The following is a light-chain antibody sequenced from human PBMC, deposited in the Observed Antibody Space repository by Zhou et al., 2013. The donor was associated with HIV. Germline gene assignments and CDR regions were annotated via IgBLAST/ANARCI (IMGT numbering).Light chain of an antibody. CDR3: QQRSSWPLT. J-gene: IGKJ4*01. CDR2: GAS. Sequence: EVVMTQSPATLSVSPGERATLSCRASQSVSSSYLAWYQQKPGQAPRLLIYGASSRVSDIPDRFSGSGSGTDFTLTISSLEPEDFAVYYCQQRSSWPLTFGGGTKVEIK. V-gene: IGKV3D-20*02. CDR1: QSVSSSY.